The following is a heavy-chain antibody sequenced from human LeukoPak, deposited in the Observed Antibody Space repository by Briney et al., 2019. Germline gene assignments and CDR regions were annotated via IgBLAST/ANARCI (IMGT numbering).Heavy chain of an antibody. V-gene: IGHV1-18*01. Sequence: ASVKVSCKASGYTFISYGINWVRQVPGQGLEWMGWISGFNGNTNYAQKLQGRVTMTTDTSTSTAYMELWSLRSDDTAVYYCAREVGGAGSYFFPYYAMDVWGQGTTVTVSS. CDR1: GYTFISYG. D-gene: IGHD3-10*01. CDR2: ISGFNGNT. J-gene: IGHJ6*02. CDR3: AREVGGAGSYFFPYYAMDV.